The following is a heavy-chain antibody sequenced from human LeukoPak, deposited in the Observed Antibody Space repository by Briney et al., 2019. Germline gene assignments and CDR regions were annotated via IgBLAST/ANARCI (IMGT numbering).Heavy chain of an antibody. CDR3: ARDSSSHYFDY. CDR2: IYTGGTT. V-gene: IGHV3-66*01. CDR1: GFTVSSNH. Sequence: GGSLRLSCAASGFTVSSNHMNWVRQAPGKGLEWVSIIYTGGTTHYADSLKGRFTISRDDSQNTLDLQMNSLRAEDTAVYYCARDSSSHYFDYWGQGTLVTVSS. J-gene: IGHJ4*02. D-gene: IGHD6-6*01.